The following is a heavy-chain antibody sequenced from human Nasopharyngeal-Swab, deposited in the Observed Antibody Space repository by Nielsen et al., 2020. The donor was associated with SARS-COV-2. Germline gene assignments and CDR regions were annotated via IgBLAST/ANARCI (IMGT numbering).Heavy chain of an antibody. Sequence: ASVKVSCKASGYTFTSYGISWVRQAPGQGLEWMGWISAYNGSTNYAQKLQGRVTMTTDTSTSTAYMELRSLRSDDTAVYYCASPATVVTLDAFDIWGQGTMVTVSS. CDR1: GYTFTSYG. CDR3: ASPATVVTLDAFDI. J-gene: IGHJ3*02. D-gene: IGHD4-23*01. V-gene: IGHV1-18*01. CDR2: ISAYNGST.